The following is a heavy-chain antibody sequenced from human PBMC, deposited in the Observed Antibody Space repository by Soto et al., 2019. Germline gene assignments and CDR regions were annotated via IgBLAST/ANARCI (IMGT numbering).Heavy chain of an antibody. CDR3: ARNGLAVADFDP. Sequence: SAPLSLTCTVSGGSISSYYWSWIRQPPGEGLEWIGYIYYSGSTNYNPSLKSRVTISVDTSKNQFSLKLSSVTAADTAVYYCARNGLAVADFDPWGQGTLVTVSS. CDR1: GGSISSYY. J-gene: IGHJ5*02. V-gene: IGHV4-59*01. CDR2: IYYSGST. D-gene: IGHD6-19*01.